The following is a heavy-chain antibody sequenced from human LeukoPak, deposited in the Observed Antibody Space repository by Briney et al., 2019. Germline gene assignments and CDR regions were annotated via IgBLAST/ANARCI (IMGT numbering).Heavy chain of an antibody. CDR2: ISGSGGST. CDR1: GFTFSSYA. CDR3: AKAPGTYCSSTSCPYSFDY. J-gene: IGHJ4*02. V-gene: IGHV3-23*01. Sequence: PGASLRLSCAASGFTFSSYAMNWVRQAPGKGLEWVSGISGSGGSTSYADSVKGRFTISRDNSKNTLYLQMNSLRAEDTAVYYCAKAPGTYCSSTSCPYSFDYWGQGTLVTVSS. D-gene: IGHD2-2*01.